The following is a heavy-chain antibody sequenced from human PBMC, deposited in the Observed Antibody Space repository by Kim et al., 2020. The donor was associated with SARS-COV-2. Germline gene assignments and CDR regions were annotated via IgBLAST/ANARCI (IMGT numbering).Heavy chain of an antibody. J-gene: IGHJ4*02. Sequence: YYAHSGKVRLPISRANSKTTQYLQMNSLRAEATAVYYCARPVGGNSYGYWGQGTLVTVSS. CDR3: ARPVGGNSYGY. V-gene: IGHV3-33*01. D-gene: IGHD2-21*02.